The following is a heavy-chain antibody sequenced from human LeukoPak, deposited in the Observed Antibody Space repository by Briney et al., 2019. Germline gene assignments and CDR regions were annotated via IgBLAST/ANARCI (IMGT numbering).Heavy chain of an antibody. D-gene: IGHD3-10*02. CDR3: AELGITMIGGV. Sequence: PGRSLRLSCAASGFTFDDYAMHWVRQAPGKGLELVSGISWNSGSIGYADSVKGRFTISRDNAKNSLYLQMNSLRAEDTAVYYCAELGITMIGGVWGKGTTVTISS. CDR2: ISWNSGSI. V-gene: IGHV3-9*01. CDR1: GFTFDDYA. J-gene: IGHJ6*04.